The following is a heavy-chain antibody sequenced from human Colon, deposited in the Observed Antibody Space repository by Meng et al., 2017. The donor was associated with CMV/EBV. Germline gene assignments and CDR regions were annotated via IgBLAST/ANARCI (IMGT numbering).Heavy chain of an antibody. V-gene: IGHV3-11*01. CDR1: GFPFGDHY. CDR3: VRTRASSWYEF. Sequence: LSFDASGFPFGDHYLSWVRPAPGKGLDWISYISSRGYPIYYAESVKGRFTISRDNAQNLLYLQMDSLRLEDTAVYFCVRTRASSWYEFWGQGTLVTVSS. CDR2: ISSRGYPI. D-gene: IGHD6-13*01. J-gene: IGHJ5*01.